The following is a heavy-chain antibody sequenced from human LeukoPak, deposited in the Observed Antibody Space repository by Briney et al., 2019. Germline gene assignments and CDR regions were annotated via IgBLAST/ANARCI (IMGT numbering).Heavy chain of an antibody. Sequence: SQTLSLTCTVSGGSISSTSYYWGWVRHPPGKGLEWIGSIYYSGRTYYNPSLKSRVTISEDPSKNQFSLKLSSVTAADTAVYYCAILDIVATIRDDAFDIWGQGTMVTVSS. CDR3: AILDIVATIRDDAFDI. CDR2: IYYSGRT. V-gene: IGHV4-39*01. D-gene: IGHD5-12*01. CDR1: GGSISSTSYY. J-gene: IGHJ3*02.